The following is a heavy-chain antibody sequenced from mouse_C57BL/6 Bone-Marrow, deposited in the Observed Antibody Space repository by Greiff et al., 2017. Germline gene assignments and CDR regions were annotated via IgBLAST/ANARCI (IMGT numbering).Heavy chain of an antibody. Sequence: VKLMESGAELARPGASVKLSCKASGYTFTSSGISWVKQRTGQGLEWIGEIYPRSGNTYYNEKFKGKATLTADKSSSTAYMALRSLTSEDSAVYFCARWDYYGSSYGRYFDVWGTGTTVTVSS. J-gene: IGHJ1*03. D-gene: IGHD1-1*01. CDR1: GYTFTSSG. CDR2: IYPRSGNT. V-gene: IGHV1-81*01. CDR3: ARWDYYGSSYGRYFDV.